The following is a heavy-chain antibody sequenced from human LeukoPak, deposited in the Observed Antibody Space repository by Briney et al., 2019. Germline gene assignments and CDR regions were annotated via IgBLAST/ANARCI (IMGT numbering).Heavy chain of an antibody. V-gene: IGHV3-21*01. CDR3: ARDLYGDFQFDY. CDR1: GFTFSSYS. D-gene: IGHD4-17*01. J-gene: IGHJ4*02. CDR2: ISSSSSSYI. Sequence: MTGGPLRLSCAASGFTFSSYSMNWVRQAPGKGLEWVSSISSSSSSYIYYADSVKGRFTISRDNAKNSLYLQMNSLRAEDTAVYYCARDLYGDFQFDYWGQGTLVTVSS.